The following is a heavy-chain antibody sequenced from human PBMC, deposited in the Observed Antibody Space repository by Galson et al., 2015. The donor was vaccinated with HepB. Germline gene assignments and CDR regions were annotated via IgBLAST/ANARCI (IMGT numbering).Heavy chain of an antibody. D-gene: IGHD3-22*01. CDR3: ARASFSATSGYYEAFDN. V-gene: IGHV2-70*04. CDR2: IDWDDAK. J-gene: IGHJ4*02. Sequence: PALVKPTQTLTLTCTFSGFSLDTRSMRVSWLRQPPGKALEWLARIDWDDAKFYNTSLRTRLSISKDTSKNQVVLTMTNMDPVDTATYFCARASFSATSGYYEAFDNWGQGTLVIVSS. CDR1: GFSLDTRSMR.